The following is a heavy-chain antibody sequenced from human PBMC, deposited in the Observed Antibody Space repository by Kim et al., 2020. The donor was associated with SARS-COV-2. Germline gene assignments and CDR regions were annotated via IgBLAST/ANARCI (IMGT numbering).Heavy chain of an antibody. CDR1: GFTFSSYC. Sequence: GGSLRLSCAASGFTFSSYCMNWVRQAPGKGLEWVSSISSSSSYIYYADSMKGRFTISRDNAKNSLYLQMNSLRAEDTAVYYCARAPFGGAAAGTPYFQHWGQGTLVTVSS. CDR2: ISSSSSYI. J-gene: IGHJ1*01. D-gene: IGHD6-13*01. V-gene: IGHV3-21*01. CDR3: ARAPFGGAAAGTPYFQH.